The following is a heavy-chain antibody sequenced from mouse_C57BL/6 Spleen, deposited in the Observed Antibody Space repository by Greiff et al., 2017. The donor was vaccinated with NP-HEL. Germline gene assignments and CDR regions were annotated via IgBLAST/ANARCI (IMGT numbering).Heavy chain of an antibody. J-gene: IGHJ2*01. Sequence: VQLQQSGPELVKPGASVKISCKASGYAFSSSWMNWVKQRPGQGLEWIGRIYPGDGDTNYNGKFQGKATLTADKSSSTAYMQLSSLTSEDSAVYFCARYDGFDYWGQGTTLTVSS. CDR3: ARYDGFDY. D-gene: IGHD2-3*01. V-gene: IGHV1-82*01. CDR2: IYPGDGDT. CDR1: GYAFSSSW.